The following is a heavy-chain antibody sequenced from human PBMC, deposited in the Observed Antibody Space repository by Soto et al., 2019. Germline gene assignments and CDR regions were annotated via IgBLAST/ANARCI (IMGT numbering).Heavy chain of an antibody. V-gene: IGHV4-59*08. CDR2: IYYSGST. J-gene: IGHJ5*01. CDR3: ARGVDS. Sequence: SETLSLTCTVSGGSISSYYWSWIRQPPGKGLEWFVFIYYSGSTIYNPSLKSRVTISVDTSKNQFSLNLSSVTAADTAVYYCARGVDSWGQGTLVTVSS. CDR1: GGSISSYY.